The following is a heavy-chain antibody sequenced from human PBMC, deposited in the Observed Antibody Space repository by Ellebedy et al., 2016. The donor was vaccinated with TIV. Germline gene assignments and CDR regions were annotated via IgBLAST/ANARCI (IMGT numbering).Heavy chain of an antibody. CDR3: ARRVNYVVATDC. CDR2: IWHDGSYK. V-gene: IGHV3-33*01. J-gene: IGHJ4*02. Sequence: GGSLRLXXASSGFTFSSYGFHWVRQAPGKGLDWVAVIWHDGSYKDYANSVKGRFTISRDNSKNTVYRQMNSLRAEDTAVYYCARRVNYVVATDCWGQGTLVTVSS. CDR1: GFTFSSYG. D-gene: IGHD5-12*01.